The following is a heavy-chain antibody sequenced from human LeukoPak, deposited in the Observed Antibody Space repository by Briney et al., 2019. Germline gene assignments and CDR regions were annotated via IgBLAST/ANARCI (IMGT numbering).Heavy chain of an antibody. CDR1: GYTFTGYY. D-gene: IGHD2-2*01. J-gene: IGHJ6*03. CDR3: ARGTVVPAAHYYYYYYMDV. Sequence: ASVKVSCKASGYTFTGYYMHWVRQAPGQGLEWMGWINPNSGGTNYAQKFQGRVTMTRDTSISTAYMELSRLRSDDTAVYYCARGTVVPAAHYYYYYYMDVWGKGTTVTISS. V-gene: IGHV1-2*02. CDR2: INPNSGGT.